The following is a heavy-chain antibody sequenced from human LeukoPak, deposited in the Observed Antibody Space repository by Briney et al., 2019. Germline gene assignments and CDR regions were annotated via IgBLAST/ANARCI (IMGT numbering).Heavy chain of an antibody. CDR1: GDSLRSYY. Sequence: PSETLSLTCTVSGDSLRSYYWSWVRQPPGKGLEWIGYIYHNGNTNYNPSLKSRVTISVDTSKNQFSLKLSSVTAADTAVYYCARKVMVAAAGYFDYWGQGALVTVSS. CDR2: IYHNGNT. D-gene: IGHD2-15*01. V-gene: IGHV4-59*08. CDR3: ARKVMVAAAGYFDY. J-gene: IGHJ4*02.